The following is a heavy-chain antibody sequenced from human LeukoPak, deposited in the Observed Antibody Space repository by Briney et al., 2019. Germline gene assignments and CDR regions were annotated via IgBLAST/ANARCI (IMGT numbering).Heavy chain of an antibody. D-gene: IGHD5-12*01. V-gene: IGHV4-59*01. Sequence: ASETLSLTCTVSGGSISSYYWSWIRQPPGKGPEWIGYFSYSGSTNYTPSLKSRVTISIDTSKNQFSLKLSSVTAADTAMYYCARGPMDSGYTYFDYWGQGTLVSVAS. J-gene: IGHJ4*02. CDR3: ARGPMDSGYTYFDY. CDR2: FSYSGST. CDR1: GGSISSYY.